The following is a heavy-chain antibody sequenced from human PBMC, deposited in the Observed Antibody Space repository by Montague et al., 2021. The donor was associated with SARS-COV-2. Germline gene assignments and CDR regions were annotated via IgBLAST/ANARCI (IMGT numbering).Heavy chain of an antibody. CDR1: GFSLNTTGMC. V-gene: IGHV2-70*11. CDR2: IDWDDEK. CDR3: ARDLRPTGGYGSCSSRGNGMDV. J-gene: IGHJ6*02. Sequence: PALVKPTQTLRLTCAFSGFSLNTTGMCVSWIRQAPGKALEWLARIDWDDEKEYSPSLRTRLTISKDTSKNQVGLLMTNMDPVDTATYYCARDLRPTGGYGSCSSRGNGMDVWGQGTTVTVS. D-gene: IGHD3-10*01.